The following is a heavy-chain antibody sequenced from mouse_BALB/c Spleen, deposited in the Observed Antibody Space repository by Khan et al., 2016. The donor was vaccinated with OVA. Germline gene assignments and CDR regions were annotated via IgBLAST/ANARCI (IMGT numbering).Heavy chain of an antibody. CDR3: ARWYFGSTWFAY. Sequence: VQLQQSGPELVKPGASVKISCKTSGYTFTEYTIHWVRQSHGKSLEWIGGINPNNGDTTYNQQFKGKATLTVDKSSSTAYMELRSLTSDDSAVFYCARWYFGSTWFAYWGQGTLVTVSA. J-gene: IGHJ3*01. D-gene: IGHD1-1*01. CDR1: GYTFTEYT. CDR2: INPNNGDT. V-gene: IGHV1-18*01.